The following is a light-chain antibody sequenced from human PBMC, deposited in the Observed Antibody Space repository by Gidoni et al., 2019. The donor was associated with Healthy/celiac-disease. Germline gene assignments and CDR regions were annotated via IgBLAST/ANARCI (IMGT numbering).Light chain of an antibody. CDR2: WAS. CDR1: QSVLYSSNNKNY. Sequence: DIVMTQSPDSLAVSLGERATIKCKSSQSVLYSSNNKNYLAWYQQKPGQPPKLLIYWASTRESGVPDRFRGSGSGTDFTLTISSLQAEDVAVYYCQQYYGTPITFGQGTKVEIK. J-gene: IGKJ1*01. V-gene: IGKV4-1*01. CDR3: QQYYGTPIT.